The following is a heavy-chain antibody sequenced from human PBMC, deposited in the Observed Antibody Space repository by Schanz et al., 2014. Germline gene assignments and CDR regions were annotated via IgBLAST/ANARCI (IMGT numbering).Heavy chain of an antibody. J-gene: IGHJ4*02. Sequence: VQLVESGGGLIQPGGSLRLSCAVSGFTVNTNYMSWVRQAPGKGLEWVAVISYDASNKYYADSVKGRFTISRDNSKNTLYLQMNSLRAEDTAVYYCARGGATRFDYWGQGTLVTVSS. V-gene: IGHV3-30*03. D-gene: IGHD1-26*01. CDR3: ARGGATRFDY. CDR2: ISYDASNK. CDR1: GFTVNTNY.